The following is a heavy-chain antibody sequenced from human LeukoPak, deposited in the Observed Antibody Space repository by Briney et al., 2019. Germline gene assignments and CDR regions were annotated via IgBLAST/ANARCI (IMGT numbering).Heavy chain of an antibody. D-gene: IGHD3-10*01. V-gene: IGHV4-34*01. CDR3: ARRPPSYSDNSGTYYLGGFDY. CDR1: GGSFSGYY. J-gene: IGHJ4*02. CDR2: INHSGST. Sequence: SETLSLTCAVYGGSFSGYYWSWIRQPPGKGLEWIGEINHSGSTNYNPSLKSRVTISVDTSKNQFSLNLNSVTAADTAVYYCARRPPSYSDNSGTYYLGGFDYWGQGTLVTVSS.